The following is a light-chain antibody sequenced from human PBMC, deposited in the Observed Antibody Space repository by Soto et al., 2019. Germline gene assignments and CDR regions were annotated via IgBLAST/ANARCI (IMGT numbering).Light chain of an antibody. CDR2: QTS. CDR3: QQRSNWQVT. Sequence: EIVLTQSPATLSSFPGDRVALSCRASQYINTRLAWYQHRPGQAPRLLIYQTSIRAAGIPARFSASGSETDFTLTISSLEPEDFAVYYCQQRSNWQVTFGQGTRLEIK. V-gene: IGKV3D-11*01. J-gene: IGKJ5*01. CDR1: QYINTR.